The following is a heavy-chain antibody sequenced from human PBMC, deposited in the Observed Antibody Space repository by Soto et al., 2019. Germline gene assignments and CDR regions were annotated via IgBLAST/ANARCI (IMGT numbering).Heavy chain of an antibody. J-gene: IGHJ5*02. CDR3: ARHHGPTTSENWFDP. D-gene: IGHD5-12*01. CDR1: GYTFFTYD. CDR2: ISTYSGDT. Sequence: QVHLVQSGVEVKTPGASVKVSCQASGYTFFTYDISWVRQAPGQGLEWMGCISTYSGDTKYAQKFQGRLTMTTDTSTTTAYLELRSLRSDDTAVYYCARHHGPTTSENWFDPWGQGTLVTVSS. V-gene: IGHV1-18*01.